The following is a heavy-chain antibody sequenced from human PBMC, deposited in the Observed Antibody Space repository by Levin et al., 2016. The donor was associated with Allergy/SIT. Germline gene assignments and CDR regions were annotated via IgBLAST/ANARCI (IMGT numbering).Heavy chain of an antibody. J-gene: IGHJ4*02. CDR1: GFTFSTYS. Sequence: GGSLRLSCAASGFTFSTYSMNWVRQAPGKGLEWVSSIDPSSSYIYYADSVKGRFTISRDNAKNSLSLQMNSLRAEDTAVYYCAKDSRRSFDYWGQGTLVTVSS. CDR3: AKDSRRSFDY. CDR2: IDPSSSYI. V-gene: IGHV3-21*04.